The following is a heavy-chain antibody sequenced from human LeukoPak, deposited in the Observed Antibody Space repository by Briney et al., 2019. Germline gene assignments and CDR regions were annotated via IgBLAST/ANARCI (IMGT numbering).Heavy chain of an antibody. CDR1: GGSITTYY. CDR2: FYHTGST. CDR3: ARTIYYMDV. D-gene: IGHD5-24*01. J-gene: IGHJ6*03. V-gene: IGHV4-59*12. Sequence: SETLSLTCTVSGGSITTYYWTWIRQTPDKGLQFIGSFYHTGSTNYNPSLESAVTISVDTSKNQFSLKLSSVTAADTAVYYCARTIYYMDVWGKGTTVTISS.